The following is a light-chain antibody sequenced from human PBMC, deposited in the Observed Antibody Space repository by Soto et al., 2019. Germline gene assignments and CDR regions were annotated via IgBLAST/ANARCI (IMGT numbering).Light chain of an antibody. Sequence: SVLTQPASVSGSPGQSITVSCTGTSSDVGSYDLVSWYQQHPGQAPKVMIYGVTKRPSGVSNRFSGNRSGNTASLTISGLQADDEADYYCNSYAGDIIRFVFGTGTKSPS. CDR3: NSYAGDIIRFV. CDR2: GVT. CDR1: SSDVGSYDL. J-gene: IGLJ1*01. V-gene: IGLV2-14*02.